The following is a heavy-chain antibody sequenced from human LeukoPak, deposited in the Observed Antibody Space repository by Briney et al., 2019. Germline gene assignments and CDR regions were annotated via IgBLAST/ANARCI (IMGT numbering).Heavy chain of an antibody. Sequence: GGSLGLSCAASGFTFSSYAMHWVRQAPGKGLEWVAVISYDGSNKYYADSVKGRFTISRDNSKNTLYLQMNSLRAEDTAVYYCARDLRFLEWLSTPDDYWGQGTLVTVSS. V-gene: IGHV3-30*04. J-gene: IGHJ4*02. D-gene: IGHD3-3*01. CDR2: ISYDGSNK. CDR3: ARDLRFLEWLSTPDDY. CDR1: GFTFSSYA.